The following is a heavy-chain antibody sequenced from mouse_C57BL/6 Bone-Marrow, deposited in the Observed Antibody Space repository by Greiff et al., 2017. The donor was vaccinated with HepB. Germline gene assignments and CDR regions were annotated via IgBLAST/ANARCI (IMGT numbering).Heavy chain of an antibody. D-gene: IGHD2-3*01. Sequence: EVKVVESGGGLVQPGGSLKLSCAASGFTFSDYYMYWVRQTPEKRLEWVAYISNGGGSTYYPDTVKGRFTISRDNAKNTLYLQMSRLKSEDTAMYYCAGGYWNYWGQGTTLTVSS. CDR3: AGGYWNY. CDR1: GFTFSDYY. CDR2: ISNGGGST. V-gene: IGHV5-12*01. J-gene: IGHJ2*01.